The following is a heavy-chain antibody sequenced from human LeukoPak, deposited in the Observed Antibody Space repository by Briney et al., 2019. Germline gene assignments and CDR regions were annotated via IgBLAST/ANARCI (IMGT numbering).Heavy chain of an antibody. D-gene: IGHD6-13*01. J-gene: IGHJ4*02. CDR3: AKGARYSSSWYGTPFGY. CDR2: IRYDGSNK. V-gene: IGHV3-30*02. Sequence: GGSLRLSCAASGFTFSSYGMHWVRQAPGKGLEWVAFIRYDGSNKYYADSVKGRFTISRDNSKNTLYLQMNSLRAEDTAVYYCAKGARYSSSWYGTPFGYWGQGTLVTVSS. CDR1: GFTFSSYG.